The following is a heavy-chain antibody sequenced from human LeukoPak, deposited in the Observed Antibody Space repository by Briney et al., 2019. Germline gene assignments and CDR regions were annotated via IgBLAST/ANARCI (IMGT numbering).Heavy chain of an antibody. CDR3: ARAPGMYYDYVWGSYRSGGNFDY. CDR1: GGTFSSYA. J-gene: IGHJ4*02. D-gene: IGHD3-16*02. V-gene: IGHV1-69*05. CDR2: IIPIFGTA. Sequence: ASVKVSCKASGGTFSSYAISWVRQAPGQGLEWMGGIIPIFGTANYAQKFQGRVTITTDESTSTAYMELSSLRSEDTAVYYCARAPGMYYDYVWGSYRSGGNFDYWGQGTLVTVSS.